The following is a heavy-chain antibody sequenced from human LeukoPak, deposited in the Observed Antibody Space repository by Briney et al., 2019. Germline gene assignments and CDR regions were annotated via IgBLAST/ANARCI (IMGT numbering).Heavy chain of an antibody. D-gene: IGHD2-15*01. J-gene: IGHJ1*01. V-gene: IGHV1-18*01. CDR2: INPYNGNR. CDR3: ARLFRYCSGGSCYQYFQH. CDR1: GYTFTIYG. Sequence: ASVKVSCKASGYTFTIYGISWVRQAPGQGLEWMGWINPYNGNRNFAQKFQGRVTMTTETPTSTAYMELRSLRTDDTAVYYCARLFRYCSGGSCYQYFQHWGQGTLVTVSS.